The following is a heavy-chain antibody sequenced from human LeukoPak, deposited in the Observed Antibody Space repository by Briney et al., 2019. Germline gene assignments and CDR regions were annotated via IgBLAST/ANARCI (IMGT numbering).Heavy chain of an antibody. V-gene: IGHV4-30-4*08. CDR3: ARAVWFGEWTYGMDV. CDR2: IYYSGST. J-gene: IGHJ6*02. Sequence: SETLSLTCTVSGGSISSGDYYWSWIRQPPGKGLEWIGYIYYSGSTYYNPSLKSRVTISVDTSKNQFSLKLSSVTAADTAVYYCARAVWFGEWTYGMDVWGQGTTVTVSS. CDR1: GGSISSGDYY. D-gene: IGHD3-10*01.